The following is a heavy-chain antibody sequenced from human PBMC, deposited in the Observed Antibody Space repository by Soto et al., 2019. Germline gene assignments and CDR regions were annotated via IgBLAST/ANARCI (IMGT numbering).Heavy chain of an antibody. CDR2: IYYSGST. Sequence: PSETLCVTSSVADGSIIGYGWSWIRKHPGKGLEWIGYIYYSGSTNYNPSLKSRVTISVDTSKNQFSLKLSSVTAADTAVYYCARHGPIAAAGSVFDYWGQGTLVTVSS. V-gene: IGHV4-59*08. D-gene: IGHD6-13*01. J-gene: IGHJ4*02. CDR1: DGSIIGYG. CDR3: ARHGPIAAAGSVFDY.